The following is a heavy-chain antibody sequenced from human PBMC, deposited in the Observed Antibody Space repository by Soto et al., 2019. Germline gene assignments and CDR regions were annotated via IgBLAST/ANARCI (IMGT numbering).Heavy chain of an antibody. V-gene: IGHV3-30*18. D-gene: IGHD6-13*01. J-gene: IGHJ4*02. CDR1: GFTFSSHA. CDR3: SNYIKSWTTFDY. Sequence: GGSLRLSCAASGFTFSSHAMHWVRQAPGKGLEWLAVTSSDGNDKYYGDSVKGRFSISRDNSKNTLYLQMDSLRHEDTAVYYFSNYIKSWTTFDYCGQGTLVPVSS. CDR2: TSSDGNDK.